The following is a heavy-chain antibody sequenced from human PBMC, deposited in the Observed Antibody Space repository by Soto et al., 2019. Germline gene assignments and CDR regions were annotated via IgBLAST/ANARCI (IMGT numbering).Heavy chain of an antibody. D-gene: IGHD3-16*01. CDR3: VIRQRPVHHFLDRYRDV. CDR1: GGTISSSSNY. CDR2: IYYSGST. Sequence: SSETLSLPCRVSGGTISSSSNYWAWIRQPPGKGLEWIGSIYYSGSTYYNPSLEGRVTISVDTSKNQFSLKLSSVTAADTGVYFFVIRQRPVHHFLDRYRDVWGKAPPVTVSS. J-gene: IGHJ6*03. V-gene: IGHV4-39*01.